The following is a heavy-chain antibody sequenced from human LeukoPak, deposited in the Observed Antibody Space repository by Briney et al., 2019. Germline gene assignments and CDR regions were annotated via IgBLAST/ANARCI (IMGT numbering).Heavy chain of an antibody. J-gene: IGHJ4*02. CDR1: GFTFSSYA. V-gene: IGHV3-30*04. CDR2: ISYDGSNK. Sequence: PGGSLRLSCAASGFTFSSYAMHWVRQAPGKGLEWVAVISYDGSNKYYADSVKGRFTISRDNSKNTLYLQMNSLRAEDTAVYYCARDLHGSGSSNYWGQGTLVTVSS. CDR3: ARDLHGSGSSNY. D-gene: IGHD3-10*01.